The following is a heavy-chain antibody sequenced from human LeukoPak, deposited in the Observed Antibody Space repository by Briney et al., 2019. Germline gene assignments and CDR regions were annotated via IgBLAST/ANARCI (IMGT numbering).Heavy chain of an antibody. CDR1: GFTFSSYA. CDR3: ARDPDYCSSTSCYGRGGGDFDY. CDR2: ISYDGSNK. Sequence: PGGSLRLSCAASGFTFSSYAMHWVRQAPGKGLEWVAVISYDGSNKYYADSVKGRFTISRDNSKNTLYLQMNSLRAEDTAVYYCARDPDYCSSTSCYGRGGGDFDYWGQGTLVAVSS. J-gene: IGHJ4*02. D-gene: IGHD2-2*01. V-gene: IGHV3-30-3*01.